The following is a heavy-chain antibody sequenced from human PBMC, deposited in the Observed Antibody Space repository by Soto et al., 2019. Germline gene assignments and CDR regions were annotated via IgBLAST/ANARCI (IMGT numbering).Heavy chain of an antibody. V-gene: IGHV4-34*01. Sequence: QVQLQQWGAGLLKPSETLSLTCAVYGGSFRGYYWSWIRQPPGMGLEWIGEISHTGSTTYSPSLTSRVTISLDTSKNQFSLNLSSVTAADTAVYYCARGRQWLDNWGQGTLVTVSS. D-gene: IGHD6-19*01. J-gene: IGHJ4*02. CDR3: ARGRQWLDN. CDR2: ISHTGST. CDR1: GGSFRGYY.